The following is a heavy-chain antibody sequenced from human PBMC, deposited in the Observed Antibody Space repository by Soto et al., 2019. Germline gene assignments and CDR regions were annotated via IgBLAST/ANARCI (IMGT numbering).Heavy chain of an antibody. D-gene: IGHD5-18*01. CDR1: GFTFSSYA. J-gene: IGHJ6*02. CDR3: ARVHTAMGDYYYGMDV. Sequence: QVQLVESGGGVVQPGRSLRLSCAASGFTFSSYAMHWVRQAPGKGLEWVAVISYDGSSKSYADSVKGRFTISRDNSKNTLYLQRNSLRPEDTAVYYCARVHTAMGDYYYGMDVWGQGTTVTVSS. CDR2: ISYDGSSK. V-gene: IGHV3-30-3*01.